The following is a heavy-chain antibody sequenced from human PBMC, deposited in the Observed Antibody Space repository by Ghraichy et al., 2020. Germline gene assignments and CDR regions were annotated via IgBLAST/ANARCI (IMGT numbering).Heavy chain of an antibody. Sequence: GGSLRLSCAASGLTFSHAWMTWVRQGPGERLEWVGHIRSHPDGGTTDYAAAVKGRFTISRDDSKDTIYLQMDSLKTEDTALYYCTKDVPFTGGGTMLYWGQRTPVTVSS. D-gene: IGHD3-16*01. CDR2: IRSHPDGGTT. V-gene: IGHV3-15*01. CDR1: GLTFSHAW. J-gene: IGHJ4*02. CDR3: TKDVPFTGGGTMLY.